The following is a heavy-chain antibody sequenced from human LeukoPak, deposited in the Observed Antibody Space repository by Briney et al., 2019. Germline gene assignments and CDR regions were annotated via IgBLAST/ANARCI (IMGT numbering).Heavy chain of an antibody. CDR1: GFTFSSYG. J-gene: IGHJ4*02. V-gene: IGHV3-30*02. Sequence: GGSLRLSCAASGFTFSSYGMHWVRQAPGKGLEWVAFIRYDGSNKYYADSVKGRFTISRDSSKNTLYLQMNSLRAEDTAVYYCAKDPLAYCGGDCYFGDDNYFDYWGQGTLVTVSS. CDR2: IRYDGSNK. CDR3: AKDPLAYCGGDCYFGDDNYFDY. D-gene: IGHD2-21*01.